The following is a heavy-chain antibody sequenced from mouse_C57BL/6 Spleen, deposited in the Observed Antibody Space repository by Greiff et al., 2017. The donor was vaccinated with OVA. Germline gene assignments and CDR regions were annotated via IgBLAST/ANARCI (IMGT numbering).Heavy chain of an antibody. CDR1: GYTFTSYW. CDR2: IYPGSGST. V-gene: IGHV1-55*01. J-gene: IGHJ4*01. Sequence: QVQLQQPGAELVKPGASVKMSCKASGYTFTSYWITWVKQRPGQGLEWIGDIYPGSGSTNYNEKFKSKATLTVDTSSSTAYMQLSSLTSEDSAVYYCARLRGGYSPYYAMDYWGQGTSVTVSS. D-gene: IGHD2-3*01. CDR3: ARLRGGYSPYYAMDY.